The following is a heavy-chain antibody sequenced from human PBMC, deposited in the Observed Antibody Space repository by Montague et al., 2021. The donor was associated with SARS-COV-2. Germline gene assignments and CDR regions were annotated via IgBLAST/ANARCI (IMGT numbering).Heavy chain of an antibody. V-gene: IGHV4-61*01. D-gene: IGHD5-18*01. Sequence: SETLSLTCTVSGGSISSSSYYWGWIRQPPGKGLEWIGYIYHSGNTKYNPSLKSRVSISADTSKNQFSLRLSSVTAADTAVYYCAREYRIELWQTNWYFGLWGRGTLVTVSS. J-gene: IGHJ2*01. CDR3: AREYRIELWQTNWYFGL. CDR1: GGSISSSSYY. CDR2: IYHSGNT.